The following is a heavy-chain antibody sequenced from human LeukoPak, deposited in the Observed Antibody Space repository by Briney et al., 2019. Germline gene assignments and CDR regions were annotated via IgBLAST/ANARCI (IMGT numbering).Heavy chain of an antibody. D-gene: IGHD1-14*01. CDR3: AKNLRPPGIIGTLDS. V-gene: IGHV3-9*01. CDR1: GFTFDDHA. J-gene: IGHJ5*01. CDR2: INWSSGTI. Sequence: SGGSLRLSCAASGFTFDDHAMHWVRQVPGKGLEWVAGINWSSGTIVYADSVKGRFTVSRDNARNSLFLEMNSLRTEDTAVYYRAKNLRPPGIIGTLDSWGQGTLVTVSS.